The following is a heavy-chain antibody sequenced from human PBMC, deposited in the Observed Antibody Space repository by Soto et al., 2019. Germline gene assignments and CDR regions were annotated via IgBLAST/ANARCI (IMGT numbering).Heavy chain of an antibody. Sequence: PSETLSLTCTVSGGSISSGGYYWSWIRQHPGKGLEWIGYIYYSGSTYYNPSLKSRVTISVDTSKNQFSLKLSSVTAADTAVYYCARAYDSSGYYYYAFDIWGQGTMVTVS. V-gene: IGHV4-31*03. J-gene: IGHJ3*02. CDR1: GGSISSGGYY. CDR2: IYYSGST. D-gene: IGHD3-22*01. CDR3: ARAYDSSGYYYYAFDI.